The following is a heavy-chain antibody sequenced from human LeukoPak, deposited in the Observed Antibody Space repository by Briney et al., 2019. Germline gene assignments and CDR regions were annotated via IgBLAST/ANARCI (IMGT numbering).Heavy chain of an antibody. V-gene: IGHV1-46*01. Sequence: ASVKVSCKASGYSFTNYYMHWVRQAPGQGLEWMGIIKPSGGSTTNAQKFQGRVTMTRDTSTTTVYMELSSLRSDDTAMYYCARDERDVVVVPGAMPYWGQGTLVTVSS. CDR3: ARDERDVVVVPGAMPY. D-gene: IGHD2-2*01. CDR2: IKPSGGST. CDR1: GYSFTNYY. J-gene: IGHJ4*02.